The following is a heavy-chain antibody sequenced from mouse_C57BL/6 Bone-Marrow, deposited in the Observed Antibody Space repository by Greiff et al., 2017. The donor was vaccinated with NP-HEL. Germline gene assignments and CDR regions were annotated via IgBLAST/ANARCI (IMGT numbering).Heavy chain of an antibody. CDR2: IDPNSGGT. CDR1: GYTFTSYW. CDR3: ARQYSNYPYYAMDY. V-gene: IGHV1-72*01. Sequence: QVQLQQPGAELVKPGASVKLSCKASGYTFTSYWMHWVKQRPGRGLEWIGRIDPNSGGTKYNEKFKSKATLTVDKPSSTAYMQLSSLTSEDSAVDYCARQYSNYPYYAMDYWGQGTSVTVSS. J-gene: IGHJ4*01. D-gene: IGHD2-5*01.